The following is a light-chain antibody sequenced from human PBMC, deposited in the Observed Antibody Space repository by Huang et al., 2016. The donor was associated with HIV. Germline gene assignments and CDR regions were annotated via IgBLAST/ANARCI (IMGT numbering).Light chain of an antibody. CDR3: QQYDNLPRFT. J-gene: IGKJ3*01. CDR1: QDISNY. V-gene: IGKV1-33*01. Sequence: DIQMTQSPSSLSASVGDRVTITCQASQDISNYLNWYQQKPGKAPKLLIYDASNLETGVSSRFSGSGSGTDFTFTICSLQPEDIATYYCQQYDNLPRFTFGPGTKVDIK. CDR2: DAS.